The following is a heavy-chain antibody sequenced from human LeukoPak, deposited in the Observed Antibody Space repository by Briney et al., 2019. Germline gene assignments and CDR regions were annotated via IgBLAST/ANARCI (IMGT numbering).Heavy chain of an antibody. CDR3: ARDLRGYYYGSGSYYMEY. CDR1: GYTFTSYY. V-gene: IGHV1-46*01. CDR2: SNPSGGST. J-gene: IGHJ4*02. D-gene: IGHD3-10*01. Sequence: ASVKVSCKASGYTFTSYYMHWVRQAPGQGLEWMGISNPSGGSTSYAQRFQGRVTMTRDTSTSTVYMELSSLRSEDTAVYYCARDLRGYYYGSGSYYMEYWGQGTLVTVSS.